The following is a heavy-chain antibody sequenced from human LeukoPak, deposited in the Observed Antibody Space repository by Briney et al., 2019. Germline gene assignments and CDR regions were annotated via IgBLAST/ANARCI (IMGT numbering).Heavy chain of an antibody. CDR1: GGTFSSYA. CDR3: ARSDEVVGASEYDY. Sequence: GASVKVSCKASGGTFSSYAISWVRQAPGQGLEWMGIINPSGGSTSYAQKFQGRVTMTRDTSTSTVYMELSSLRSEDTAVYYCARSDEVVGASEYDYWGQGTLVTVSS. D-gene: IGHD1-26*01. CDR2: INPSGGST. V-gene: IGHV1-46*01. J-gene: IGHJ4*02.